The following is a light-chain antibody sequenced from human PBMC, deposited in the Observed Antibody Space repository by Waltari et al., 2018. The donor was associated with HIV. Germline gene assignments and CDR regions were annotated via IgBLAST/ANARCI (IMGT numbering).Light chain of an antibody. Sequence: QSALTQPASVSGSPGQSINISCTGTSSDVGGYNYVSWYQQHPGKAPQLMIYEVSNRPAGVSNRFSGSKSGNTASLTISGLQAEDEADYYCSSYTSSSRVFGGGTKLTVL. CDR1: SSDVGGYNY. V-gene: IGLV2-14*01. CDR3: SSYTSSSRV. CDR2: EVS. J-gene: IGLJ2*01.